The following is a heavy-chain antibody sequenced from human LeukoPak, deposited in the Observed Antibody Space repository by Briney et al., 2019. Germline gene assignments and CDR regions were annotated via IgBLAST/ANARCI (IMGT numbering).Heavy chain of an antibody. V-gene: IGHV3-30*18. CDR1: GFTFSSYG. D-gene: IGHD3-22*01. Sequence: GRSLRLSCAASGFTFSSYGMHWVRQAPGKGLEWVAVISYDGSNKYYADSVKGRFTISRDNAKNSLYLQMNSLRAEDTALYYCAKDIDSSGYYSLPDYWGQGTLVTVSS. CDR3: AKDIDSSGYYSLPDY. J-gene: IGHJ4*02. CDR2: ISYDGSNK.